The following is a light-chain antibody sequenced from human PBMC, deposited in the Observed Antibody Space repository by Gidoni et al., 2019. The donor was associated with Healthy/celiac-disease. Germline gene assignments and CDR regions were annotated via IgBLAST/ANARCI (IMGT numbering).Light chain of an antibody. CDR1: QNIRSW. V-gene: IGKV1-5*03. CDR3: QQYDSYSYT. CDR2: KAS. J-gene: IGKJ2*01. Sequence: DIQMTQSPSTLSASVGDRVTITGRASQNIRSWLAWYQQKPGKAPNLLIYKASTLESGVPSRFSGSGSGTEFTLTISSLQPDDFASYYCQQYDSYSYTFGQGTKLEIK.